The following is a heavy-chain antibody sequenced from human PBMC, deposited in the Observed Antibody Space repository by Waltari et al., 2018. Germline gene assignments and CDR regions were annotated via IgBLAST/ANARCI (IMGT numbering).Heavy chain of an antibody. D-gene: IGHD6-19*01. V-gene: IGHV3-30*18. J-gene: IGHJ4*02. Sequence: QVTLVESGGGVVEPGRSLRISCADYGFTFSPSGMHWVRQAPGKGLEWVAVIGNDGSKKYYADSVKGRFTISRDNSKNTLYLQMNNLRAEDTAVYYCAKAVAGSSGWQDYWGQGTLVTVSS. CDR3: AKAVAGSSGWQDY. CDR1: GFTFSPSG. CDR2: IGNDGSKK.